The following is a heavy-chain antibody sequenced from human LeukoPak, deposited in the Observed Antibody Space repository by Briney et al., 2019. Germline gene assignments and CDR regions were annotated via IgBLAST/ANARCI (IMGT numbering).Heavy chain of an antibody. CDR2: ISGSGGST. CDR3: AKGGYYDSSGYIDY. J-gene: IGHJ4*02. D-gene: IGHD3-22*01. CDR1: GFTFSSYG. V-gene: IGHV3-23*01. Sequence: GGSLRLSCAASGFTFSSYGMSWVRQAPGKGLEWVSTISGSGGSTYYADSVKGRFTISRDNSKNTVYLQMNSLRAEDTAVYYCAKGGYYDSSGYIDYWGQGTLVTVSS.